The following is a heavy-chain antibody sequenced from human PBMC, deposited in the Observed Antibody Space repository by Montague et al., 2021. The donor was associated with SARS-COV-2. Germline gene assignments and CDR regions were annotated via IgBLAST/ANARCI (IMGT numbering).Heavy chain of an antibody. CDR2: ITRDGSST. CDR1: GFTFNNYW. V-gene: IGHV3-74*01. D-gene: IGHD6-19*01. J-gene: IGHJ4*02. Sequence: SLRLSCVASGFTFNNYWMHWVRQAPRKGLLWVSRITRDGSSTTYADSXKGRFTISRDNAKNTLYLQVNSLRDDDTAVYYCARKAYNSGDFDFWGQGTLVTVSS. CDR3: ARKAYNSGDFDF.